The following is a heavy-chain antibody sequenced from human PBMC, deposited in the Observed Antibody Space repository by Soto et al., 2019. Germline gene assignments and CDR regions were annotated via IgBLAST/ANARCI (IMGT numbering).Heavy chain of an antibody. CDR1: GGTFSSYA. J-gene: IGHJ5*02. V-gene: IGHV1-69*06. CDR3: ATDVAGGNWFDP. Sequence: GASVKVSCKASGGTFSSYAISWVRQAPGQGLEWMGGIIPVVGTTNYAQKFQGRVTMTEDTSTDTAYMELSSLRSEDTAVYYCATDVAGGNWFDPWGQGTLVTVSS. D-gene: IGHD6-19*01. CDR2: IIPVVGTT.